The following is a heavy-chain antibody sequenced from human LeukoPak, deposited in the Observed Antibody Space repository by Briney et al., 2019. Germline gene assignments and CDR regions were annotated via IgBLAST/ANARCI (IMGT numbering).Heavy chain of an antibody. V-gene: IGHV3-21*01. CDR3: ARRRYDSSGFRLPFDH. Sequence: PGGSLRLSCAASGFTFTSYSMMWVRQAPGKGLAWVSSISSDSHFIYYADSVKGRFTISRDNAKNSVSLQMDSLRVEDTAVYYCARRRYDSSGFRLPFDHWGQGTLVTVSS. J-gene: IGHJ4*01. CDR1: GFTFTSYS. D-gene: IGHD3-22*01. CDR2: ISSDSHFI.